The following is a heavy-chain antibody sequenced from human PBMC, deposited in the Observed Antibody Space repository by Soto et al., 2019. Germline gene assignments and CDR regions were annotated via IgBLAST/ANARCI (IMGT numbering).Heavy chain of an antibody. V-gene: IGHV3-30-3*02. J-gene: IGHJ6*03. Sequence: GGSLRLSCAASGFTFSSYAMHWVRQAPGKGLEWVAVISYDGSNKYYADSVKGRFTISRDNSKNTLYLQMNSLRAEDTAVYYCAKTREDYYYYYYMDVWGKGTTVTVSS. CDR2: ISYDGSNK. CDR1: GFTFSSYA. CDR3: AKTREDYYYYYYMDV.